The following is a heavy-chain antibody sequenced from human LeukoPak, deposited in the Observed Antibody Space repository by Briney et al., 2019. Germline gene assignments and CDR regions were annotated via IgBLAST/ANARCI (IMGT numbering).Heavy chain of an antibody. CDR1: GGSISSSTYN. J-gene: IGHJ4*02. CDR3: ARVRRQWLVGTTIRGDNPPYYFDY. V-gene: IGHV4-39*07. D-gene: IGHD6-19*01. Sequence: PSETLSLTCTVSGGSISSSTYNWDWIRQPPGKGLEWIGRISYSGSTYYNPSLKSRVTISVDTSKNQFSLKLSSVTAADTAVYYCARVRRQWLVGTTIRGDNPPYYFDYWGQGTLVTVSS. CDR2: ISYSGST.